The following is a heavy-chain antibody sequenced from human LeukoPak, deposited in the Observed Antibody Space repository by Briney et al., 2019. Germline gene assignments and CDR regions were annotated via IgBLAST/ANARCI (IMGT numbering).Heavy chain of an antibody. CDR2: ISSSSSYI. CDR1: GFTFSSYS. CDR3: ARDAIAAAGTHDY. V-gene: IGHV3-21*01. J-gene: IGHJ4*02. D-gene: IGHD6-13*01. Sequence: GGSLGLSCAASGFTFSSYSMNWVRQAPGKGLEWVSSISSSSSYIYYADSVKGRFTISRDNAKNSLYLQMNSLRAEDTAVYYCARDAIAAAGTHDYWGQGTLVTVSS.